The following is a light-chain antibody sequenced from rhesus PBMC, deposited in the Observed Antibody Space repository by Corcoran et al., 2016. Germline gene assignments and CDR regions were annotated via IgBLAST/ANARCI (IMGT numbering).Light chain of an antibody. CDR2: GAS. J-gene: IGKJ1*01. CDR3: QQYNSLPWT. Sequence: EIVMTQSPATLSLSPGETATISCRTSQSVSSYLAWYQQKPGQATRLLIYGASRRATGIPARFSGSGSGQDVTLTISSLEPEDFATYYCQQYNSLPWTFGQGTKVEIK. CDR1: QSVSSY. V-gene: IGKV3-31*02.